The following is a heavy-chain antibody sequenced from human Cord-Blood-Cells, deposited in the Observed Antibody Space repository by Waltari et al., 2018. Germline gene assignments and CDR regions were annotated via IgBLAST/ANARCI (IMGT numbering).Heavy chain of an antibody. J-gene: IGHJ4*02. D-gene: IGHD3-3*01. V-gene: IGHV4-34*01. Sequence: QVQLQQWGAGLLKPSETLSLTCAVYGGSFCVYYLGWFRQLPGKGLEWIGEINHSGSTNYNPSLKSRVTISVDTSKNQFSLKLSSVTAADTAVYYCARGDYDFWSGYYFDYWGQGTLVTVSS. CDR2: INHSGST. CDR3: ARGDYDFWSGYYFDY. CDR1: GGSFCVYY.